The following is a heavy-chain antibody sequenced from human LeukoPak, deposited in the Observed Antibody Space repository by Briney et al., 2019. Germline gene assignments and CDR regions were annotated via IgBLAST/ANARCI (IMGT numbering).Heavy chain of an antibody. CDR2: IYYSGTT. V-gene: IGHV4-59*01. D-gene: IGHD2-2*01. Sequence: SETLSLTCTVSGGSISTYYWSWIRQPPGKGLEWIGYIYYSGTTNYNPSLKGRVTISVDTSKNQFSLKLSSVTAADTAVYYCARGIYCSSTSCSNAFDFWGQGTMVTVSS. CDR3: ARGIYCSSTSCSNAFDF. J-gene: IGHJ3*01. CDR1: GGSISTYY.